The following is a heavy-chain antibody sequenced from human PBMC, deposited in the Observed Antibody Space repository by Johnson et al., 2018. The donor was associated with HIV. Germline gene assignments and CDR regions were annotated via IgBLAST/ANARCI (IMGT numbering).Heavy chain of an antibody. J-gene: IGHJ3*02. Sequence: QMQLVEYGGGLVKPGGSLRLSYAASGFTFSDYYMSWIRQAPGKGLEWVSYIGRSGSTFYYADSVKGRFTISRDNAKNSLYLQMNSLRAEDTAVYYCARHRAAVLWFSEGDTFDIWGQGTMVTVSS. D-gene: IGHD3-10*01. CDR3: ARHRAAVLWFSEGDTFDI. V-gene: IGHV3-11*04. CDR2: IGRSGSTF. CDR1: GFTFSDYY.